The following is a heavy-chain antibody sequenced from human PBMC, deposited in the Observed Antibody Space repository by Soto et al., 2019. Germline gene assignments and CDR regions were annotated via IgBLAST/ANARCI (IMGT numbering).Heavy chain of an antibody. D-gene: IGHD2-15*01. V-gene: IGHV1-18*04. CDR1: GYTFTSYG. Sequence: QVQLVQSGAEVKKPGASVKVSCKASGYTFTSYGISWVRQAPGQGLEWMGWISAYNGNTNYAQKLQGRVTMTTDTSTSTADMELRSLRSDDTAVYYCARNKGYCSGGSCYSLDYWGQGTLVTVSS. CDR2: ISAYNGNT. CDR3: ARNKGYCSGGSCYSLDY. J-gene: IGHJ4*02.